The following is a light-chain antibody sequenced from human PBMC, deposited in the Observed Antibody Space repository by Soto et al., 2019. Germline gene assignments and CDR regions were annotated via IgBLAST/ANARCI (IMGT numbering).Light chain of an antibody. J-gene: IGKJ1*01. CDR3: QQYHTYWT. CDR1: QSINNW. V-gene: IGKV1-5*01. Sequence: DIQMTQSPSTLSASVGDRVTITCRASQSINNWLAWYQQKPGKAPRLLINDASSVESGVPSRFSGSGFETEFTLTISSLQPDDFATYYCQQYHTYWTFGQGTKVDIK. CDR2: DAS.